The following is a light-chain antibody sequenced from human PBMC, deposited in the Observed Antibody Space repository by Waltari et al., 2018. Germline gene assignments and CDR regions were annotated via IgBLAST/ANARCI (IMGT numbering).Light chain of an antibody. CDR2: KDR. V-gene: IGLV3-25*03. J-gene: IGLJ1*01. CDR3: QSADSSGTFYV. CDR1: VLPKQY. Sequence: YELTQPPSVSVSPGQTARITCSGDVLPKQYAYWYQQTPGQAPVLVIYKDRERPSGIPGRFSGSSSGTTVTLTISGVLAEDEADYYCQSADSSGTFYVFGTGTKVTVL.